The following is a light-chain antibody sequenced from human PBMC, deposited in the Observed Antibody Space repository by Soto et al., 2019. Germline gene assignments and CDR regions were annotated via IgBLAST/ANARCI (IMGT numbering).Light chain of an antibody. J-gene: IGKJ1*01. CDR1: QSISSW. Sequence: DIQMTQSPSTLSASVGDRVTITCRASQSISSWLAWYQQKPGKAPKLLIYDASSLESGVPSRFSGSGSGTEFTLTISNIQPDDFATYYCQQYNSYATTFGQGTKVEIK. CDR3: QQYNSYATT. V-gene: IGKV1-5*01. CDR2: DAS.